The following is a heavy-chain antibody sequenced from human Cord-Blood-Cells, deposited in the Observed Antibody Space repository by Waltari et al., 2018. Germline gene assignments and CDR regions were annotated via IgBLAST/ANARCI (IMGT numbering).Heavy chain of an antibody. CDR3: ARQPLGRRWDSYYFDY. CDR2: IIPILGIA. J-gene: IGHJ4*02. CDR1: GGTFSSYA. Sequence: QVQLVQSGAEVKKPGSSVKVSCKASGGTFSSYAISWVRQALGQGLEWMGRIIPILGIANYAQKFQGRVTITADKSTSTAYMELSSLRSEDTAVYYCARQPLGRRWDSYYFDYWGQGTLVTVSS. V-gene: IGHV1-69*09. D-gene: IGHD7-27*01.